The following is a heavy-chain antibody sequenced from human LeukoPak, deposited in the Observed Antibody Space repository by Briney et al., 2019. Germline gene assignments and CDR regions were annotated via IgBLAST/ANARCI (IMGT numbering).Heavy chain of an antibody. CDR1: GGSFSGYF. J-gene: IGHJ4*02. D-gene: IGHD1-1*01. V-gene: IGHV4-34*01. CDR2: ISHSGST. Sequence: PSETLSLTCAVYGGSFSGYFWSWIRQPQGKGLEWIGEISHSGSTNYNPSLKSRVSTSVDTSKNQFSLRLSSVTAADTAVYYCVRGSLGPRLNVWGQGTLVTVSS. CDR3: VRGSLGPRLNV.